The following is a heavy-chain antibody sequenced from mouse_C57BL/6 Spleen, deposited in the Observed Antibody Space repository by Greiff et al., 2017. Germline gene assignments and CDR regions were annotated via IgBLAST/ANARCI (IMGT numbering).Heavy chain of an antibody. Sequence: QVQLQQPGAELVMPGASVKLSCKASGYTFTSYWMHWVKQRPGQGLEWIGEIDPSDSYTNYNQKFKGKSTLTVDKPSSTAYMQLSSLTSEDSAVYYCARSTAYYAMDYWGQGTSVTVSS. D-gene: IGHD1-2*01. CDR3: ARSTAYYAMDY. CDR1: GYTFTSYW. CDR2: IDPSDSYT. J-gene: IGHJ4*01. V-gene: IGHV1-69*01.